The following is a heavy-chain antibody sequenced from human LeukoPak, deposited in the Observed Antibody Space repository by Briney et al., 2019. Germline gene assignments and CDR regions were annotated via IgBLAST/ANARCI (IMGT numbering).Heavy chain of an antibody. D-gene: IGHD5-18*01. CDR1: GGSFSGYY. J-gene: IGHJ4*02. CDR3: ARGPDSYGYYFDY. V-gene: IGHV4-34*01. Sequence: SETLSLTCAVYGGSFSGYYWSWIRQPPGKGLEWIGEINHSGSTNSNPSLKSRVTISVDTSKNQFSLKVGSVSAADTAEYYCARGPDSYGYYFDYWGQGTLVTVSS. CDR2: INHSGST.